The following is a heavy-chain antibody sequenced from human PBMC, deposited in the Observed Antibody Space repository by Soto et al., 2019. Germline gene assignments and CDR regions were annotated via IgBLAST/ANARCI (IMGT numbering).Heavy chain of an antibody. CDR1: GYTFTSYD. V-gene: IGHV1-8*01. J-gene: IGHJ6*03. CDR2: MNPNSGNT. CDR3: ARGQPAAKSYYYYMDV. Sequence: ASVKVSCKASGYTFTSYDINWVRQATGQGLEWMGWMNPNSGNTGYAQKFQGRVTMTRNTSISTAYMELSSLRSEDTAVYYCARGQPAAKSYYYYMDVWGKGTTVTVSS. D-gene: IGHD2-2*01.